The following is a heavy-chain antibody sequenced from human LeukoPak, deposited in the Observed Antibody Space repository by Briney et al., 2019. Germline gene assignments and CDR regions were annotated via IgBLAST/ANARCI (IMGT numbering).Heavy chain of an antibody. CDR1: GFTFSNYA. CDR3: ARDRATTVTVETDY. Sequence: GGSLRLSCAASGFTFSNYAMSWVRQAPGKGLEWVSSISSSSSYIYYADSVKGRFTISRDNAKNSLYLQMNSLRAEDTAVYYCARDRATTVTVETDYWGQGTLVTVSS. D-gene: IGHD4-17*01. V-gene: IGHV3-21*01. CDR2: ISSSSSYI. J-gene: IGHJ4*02.